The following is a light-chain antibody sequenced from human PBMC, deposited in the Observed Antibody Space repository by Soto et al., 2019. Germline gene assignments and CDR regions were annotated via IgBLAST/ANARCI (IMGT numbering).Light chain of an antibody. CDR3: SSFTSINTWV. CDR1: RSDVGGYNY. Sequence: QSALTQPASVSGSPGQSITISCTGTRSDVGGYNYVSWYQQHPGKAPKLMIYEVSNRPSGVSNRFFGSKSGNTASLTISGLQTEDEADYYCSSFTSINTWVFGGGTKLTVL. J-gene: IGLJ3*02. V-gene: IGLV2-14*01. CDR2: EVS.